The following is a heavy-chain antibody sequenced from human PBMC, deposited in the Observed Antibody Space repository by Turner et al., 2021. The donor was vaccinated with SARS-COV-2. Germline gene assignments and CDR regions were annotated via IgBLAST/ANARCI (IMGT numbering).Heavy chain of an antibody. D-gene: IGHD4-17*01. CDR1: GFTFSSYW. CDR2: IDTDGSTT. J-gene: IGHJ4*02. CDR3: ARSTVTTPPDY. Sequence: EVQLVESGGGLVQPGGSLRLSCAASGFTFSSYWMHWVRQAPGQGLMWVSRIDTDGSTTSYADSVKGRFTISRDNAKNTLYLQMNNLRAEDTAVYYCARSTVTTPPDYWGQGTLVTVSS. V-gene: IGHV3-74*01.